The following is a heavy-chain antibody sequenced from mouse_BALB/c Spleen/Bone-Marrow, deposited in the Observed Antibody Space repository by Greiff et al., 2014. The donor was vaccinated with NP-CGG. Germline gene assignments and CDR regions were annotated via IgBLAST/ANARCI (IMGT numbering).Heavy chain of an antibody. D-gene: IGHD1-1*01. CDR3: ASYYYGSSTFAY. CDR1: GFNFKDTY. Sequence: EVKVVESGAELVKPGASVKLSCTASGFNFKDTYMHWVKQRPEQGLEWIGRIDPANGDTKYDPKFQGKATITADTSSNTAYLQLSSLTSEDTAVYYCASYYYGSSTFAYWGQGTLVTVSA. CDR2: IDPANGDT. V-gene: IGHV14-3*02. J-gene: IGHJ3*01.